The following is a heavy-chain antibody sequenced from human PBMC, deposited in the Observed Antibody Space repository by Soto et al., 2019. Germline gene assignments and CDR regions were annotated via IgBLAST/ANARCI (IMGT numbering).Heavy chain of an antibody. J-gene: IGHJ4*02. V-gene: IGHV7-4-1*01. Sequence: QVQLVQSGSELKKPGASVKVSCKASGYTFTSYAMNWVRQAPGQGLEWMGWINTNTGNPTYAQGFTGRFVFSLDTSVSTAYLQICSLKAEDTAVYYCARPNHAPLDVLRFLEYYFDYWGQGTLVTVSS. CDR3: ARPNHAPLDVLRFLEYYFDY. CDR1: GYTFTSYA. CDR2: INTNTGNP. D-gene: IGHD3-3*01.